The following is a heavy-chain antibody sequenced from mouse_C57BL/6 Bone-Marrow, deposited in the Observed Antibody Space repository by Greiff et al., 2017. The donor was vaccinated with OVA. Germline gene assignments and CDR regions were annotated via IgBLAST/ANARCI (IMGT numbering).Heavy chain of an antibody. V-gene: IGHV1-15*01. CDR3: TIYDYDGWFAY. CDR2: FDPDTGGP. Sequence: QVLLQQSGAELVRPAASVSLSCTASGYSFTDYEMHWVKQTPVHGLLWIGAFDPDTGGPASNQKFKGKAILTADKSSSTAYMELRSLTTEDAAVDYCTIYDYDGWFAYWGQGTLVTVSA. D-gene: IGHD2-4*01. CDR1: GYSFTDYE. J-gene: IGHJ3*01.